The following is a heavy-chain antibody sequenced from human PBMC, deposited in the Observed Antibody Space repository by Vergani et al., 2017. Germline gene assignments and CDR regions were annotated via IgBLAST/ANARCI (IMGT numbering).Heavy chain of an antibody. Sequence: QLQLQESGPGLVKPSETLSLTCTVSGGSISSSSHYWGWIRQPPGKGLEWIGSIYYSGSTYYNPSLKGRVTISVDTSKNQFSLKLSSVTAADTAVYYCARVRYYGSGSYPNWFDPWGQGTLVTVSS. V-gene: IGHV4-39*07. CDR1: GGSISSSSHY. CDR3: ARVRYYGSGSYPNWFDP. CDR2: IYYSGST. D-gene: IGHD3-10*01. J-gene: IGHJ5*02.